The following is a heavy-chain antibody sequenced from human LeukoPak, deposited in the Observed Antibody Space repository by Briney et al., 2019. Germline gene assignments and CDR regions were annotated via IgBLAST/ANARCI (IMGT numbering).Heavy chain of an antibody. Sequence: GGSLRLSCAASGFTFSSYAMNWVRQAPGKGLEYVSAISSNGGSTYYANSVKGRFTISRDNSTNTLYLQMGSLRSEDMAVYYCARDPYDSSGYNYWGQGTLVTVSS. J-gene: IGHJ4*02. CDR1: GFTFSSYA. CDR2: ISSNGGST. CDR3: ARDPYDSSGYNY. D-gene: IGHD3-22*01. V-gene: IGHV3-64*01.